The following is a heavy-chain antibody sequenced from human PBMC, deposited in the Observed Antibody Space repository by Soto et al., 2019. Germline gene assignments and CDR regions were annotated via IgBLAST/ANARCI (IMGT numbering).Heavy chain of an antibody. CDR3: ARRSSSWYFDY. J-gene: IGHJ4*02. CDR1: GFTFSSYA. Sequence: GSLRLSCSASGFTFSSYAMNWVRQAPGKGLEWVSVISGSDGSTYYADSVKGRFTISRDNSKNTLNLQMNSLRAEDTAVYYCARRSSSWYFDYWGQGAPVTVS. CDR2: ISGSDGST. D-gene: IGHD6-13*01. V-gene: IGHV3-23*01.